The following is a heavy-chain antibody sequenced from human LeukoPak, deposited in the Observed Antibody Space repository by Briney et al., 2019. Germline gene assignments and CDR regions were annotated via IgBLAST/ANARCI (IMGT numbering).Heavy chain of an antibody. V-gene: IGHV4-59*08. J-gene: IGHJ4*02. CDR2: IYYSGST. CDR3: ARRDYYDSSGYRWDYFDY. CDR1: GGSISSYY. Sequence: SETLSLTCTVSGGSISSYYWSWIRQPPGKGLEWIGYIYYSGSTNYNPSLKSRVTISVDTCKNQFSLKLSSVTAADTAVYYCARRDYYDSSGYRWDYFDYWGQGTLVTVSS. D-gene: IGHD3-22*01.